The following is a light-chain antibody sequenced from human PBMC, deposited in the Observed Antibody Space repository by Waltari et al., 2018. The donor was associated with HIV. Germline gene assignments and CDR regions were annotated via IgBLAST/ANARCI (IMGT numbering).Light chain of an antibody. CDR1: QGVSGN. V-gene: IGKV3-11*01. CDR3: QQRSNWHT. CDR2: DAS. Sequence: IVLTQSPATLSLSPGERATLSCRASQGVSGNLAWYQQKPGQAPRLLIYDASNRATGIPARFSGSGSGTDFTLTISSLEPEDFAVYYCQQRSNWHTFGQGTKVEIK. J-gene: IGKJ2*01.